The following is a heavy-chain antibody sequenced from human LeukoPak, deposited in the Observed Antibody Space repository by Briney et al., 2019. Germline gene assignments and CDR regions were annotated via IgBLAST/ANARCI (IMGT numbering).Heavy chain of an antibody. CDR1: GFTLSSYW. CDR3: ARDYCTNGVCYIHYFDY. D-gene: IGHD2-8*01. Sequence: GGSLRLSCVASGFTLSSYWMHWVRQAPGKGLVWVSRINSDGSSTTYADSVKGRFTISRDNAKNSLYLQMNSLRAEDTAVYYCARDYCTNGVCYIHYFDYWGQGTLVTVSS. J-gene: IGHJ4*02. CDR2: INSDGSST. V-gene: IGHV3-74*01.